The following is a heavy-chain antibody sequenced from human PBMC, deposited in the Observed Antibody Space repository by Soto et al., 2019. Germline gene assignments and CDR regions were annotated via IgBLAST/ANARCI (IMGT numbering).Heavy chain of an antibody. CDR2: IYSGGST. D-gene: IGHD2-15*01. CDR3: ANVALGYCSGGSCYFGAFDI. Sequence: EVQLVESGGDLVQPGGSLRLSCADSGFTVSSNYMSWVRQAPGKGLEWVSVIYSGGSTYYADSVKGRFTISRHNSKNTLYLQMNSLRAEDTAVYYCANVALGYCSGGSCYFGAFDIWGQGTMVTVSS. V-gene: IGHV3-53*04. J-gene: IGHJ3*02. CDR1: GFTVSSNY.